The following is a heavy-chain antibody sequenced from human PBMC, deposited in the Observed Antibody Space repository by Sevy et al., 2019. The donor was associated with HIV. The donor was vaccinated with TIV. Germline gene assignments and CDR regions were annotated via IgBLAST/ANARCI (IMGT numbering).Heavy chain of an antibody. CDR3: ARGSSSWYGGGWFDP. V-gene: IGHV1-2*02. CDR1: GYTFTGHY. Sequence: ASVKVSCKASGYTFTGHYMHWVRQAPGQGLEWMGWINPNSGGTNYAQKFQGRVTMTRDTSISTAYMELSRLRSDDTAVYYCARGSSSWYGGGWFDPWGQGTLVTVSS. J-gene: IGHJ5*02. CDR2: INPNSGGT. D-gene: IGHD6-13*01.